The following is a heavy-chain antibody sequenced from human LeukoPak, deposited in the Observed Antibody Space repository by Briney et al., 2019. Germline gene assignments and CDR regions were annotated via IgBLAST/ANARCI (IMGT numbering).Heavy chain of an antibody. D-gene: IGHD2-2*01. J-gene: IGHJ4*02. CDR1: GGTFSSYA. Sequence: ASVKVSCKASGGTFSSYAISWVRQAPGQGLEWMGGIIPIFGTANYAQKFQGRVTITTDESTSTAYMELSSLRSEDTAVYYCAREDLGYCSSTSCGPLDYWGQGTLVTVSS. CDR3: AREDLGYCSSTSCGPLDY. V-gene: IGHV1-69*05. CDR2: IIPIFGTA.